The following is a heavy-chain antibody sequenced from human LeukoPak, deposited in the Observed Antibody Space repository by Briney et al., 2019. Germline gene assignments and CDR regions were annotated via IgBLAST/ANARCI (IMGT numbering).Heavy chain of an antibody. D-gene: IGHD3-10*01. V-gene: IGHV3-30*02. Sequence: GGSLRLSCAASGFTFSSYGMHWVRQAPGKGLEWVAYVHYDGSILSYTDSVKGRFTISRDNSKNTLYLQMNSLRAEDTAVYYCARETMVRGVISYYYYGMDAWGQGTTVTVSS. CDR3: ARETMVRGVISYYYYGMDA. CDR2: VHYDGSIL. J-gene: IGHJ6*02. CDR1: GFTFSSYG.